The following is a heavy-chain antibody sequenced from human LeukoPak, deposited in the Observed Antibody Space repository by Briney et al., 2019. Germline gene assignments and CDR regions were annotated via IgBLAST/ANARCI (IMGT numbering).Heavy chain of an antibody. V-gene: IGHV3-48*03. CDR3: ARRGDFLDY. Sequence: GGSLRLSCAASGFTFSNCEMNWVRQAPGKGLEWVSYISSSGSPMYYADSVKGRFTISRDNAENSLYLQMNSLRAEDTAVYYCARRGDFLDYWGQGTLVTVSS. CDR2: ISSSGSPM. J-gene: IGHJ4*02. CDR1: GFTFSNCE. D-gene: IGHD2-21*02.